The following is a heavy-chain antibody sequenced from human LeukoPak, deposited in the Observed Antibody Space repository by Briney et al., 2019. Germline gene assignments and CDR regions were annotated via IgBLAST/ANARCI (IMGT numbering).Heavy chain of an antibody. CDR2: ISYSGST. Sequence: SETLSLTCTISGDSISSNYWNWIRQPPGKELEWIGYISYSGSTNYNPSLKSRVTISLDTSKNQFSLKLSSVTAADTAVYYCARRDPLKYYDGTFDYWGQGTLVTVSS. CDR1: GDSISSNY. D-gene: IGHD3-22*01. J-gene: IGHJ4*02. CDR3: ARRDPLKYYDGTFDY. V-gene: IGHV4-59*08.